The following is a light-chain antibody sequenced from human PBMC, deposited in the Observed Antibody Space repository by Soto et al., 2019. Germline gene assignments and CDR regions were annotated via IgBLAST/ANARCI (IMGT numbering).Light chain of an antibody. CDR2: DAS. J-gene: IGKJ1*01. CDR1: QSISSW. CDR3: QQYGTSWT. V-gene: IGKV1-5*01. Sequence: DIQMTQSPSTLSASVGDRVTITCRASQSISSWLAWYQQIPGKAPKLLIYDASSLESGVPSRFSGSGSGTESSPTISRLQPDYSTNYYCQQYGTSWTFGQGTKVEIK.